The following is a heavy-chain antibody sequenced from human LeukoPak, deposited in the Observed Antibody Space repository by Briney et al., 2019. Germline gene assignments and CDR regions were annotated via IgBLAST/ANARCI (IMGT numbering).Heavy chain of an antibody. V-gene: IGHV3-30*18. D-gene: IGHD3-10*01. CDR3: AKDGYSGSGRLDY. CDR2: ISYDGSNK. J-gene: IGHJ4*02. CDR1: GFTFSSYG. Sequence: PGGSLRLSCAASGFTFSSYGMHWVRQAPGKGLEWVAVISYDGSNKYYADSVKGRFTTSRDNSKNTLYLQMNSLRAEDTAVYYCAKDGYSGSGRLDYWGQGTLVTVSS.